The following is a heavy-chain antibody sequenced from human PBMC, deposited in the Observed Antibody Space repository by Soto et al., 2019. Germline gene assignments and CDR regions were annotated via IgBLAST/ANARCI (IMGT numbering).Heavy chain of an antibody. Sequence: SETLSLTCTVSGGSISSGDYYWSWIRQPPGKGLEWIGYIYYSGSTYYTPSLKSRVTISVDTSKNQFSLKLSSVTAADTAVYYCAREAVDGSNWFDPWGQGAMVTVPS. D-gene: IGHD6-19*01. CDR2: IYYSGST. CDR1: GGSISSGDYY. CDR3: AREAVDGSNWFDP. V-gene: IGHV4-30-4*01. J-gene: IGHJ5*02.